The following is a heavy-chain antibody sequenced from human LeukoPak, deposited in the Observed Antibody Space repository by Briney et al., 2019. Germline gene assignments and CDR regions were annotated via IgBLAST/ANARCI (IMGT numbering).Heavy chain of an antibody. CDR1: GFTFDEHA. CDR2: ISWNSDSI. D-gene: IGHD2-15*01. V-gene: IGHV3-9*01. J-gene: IGHJ6*03. Sequence: GRSLRLSCAGSGFTFDEHAMHWVRQAPGKGLEWVSGISWNSDSIAYADSGKGRCTISRDNAKNLLFLQMSSLRAADTALYYCVKGHCSSSSCFPNYYYYMDVWGTGTTVTVSS. CDR3: VKGHCSSSSCFPNYYYYMDV.